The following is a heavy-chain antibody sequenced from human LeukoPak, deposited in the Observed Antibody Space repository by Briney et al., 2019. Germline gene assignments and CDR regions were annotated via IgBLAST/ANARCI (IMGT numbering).Heavy chain of an antibody. CDR3: AKDITMVRGVIPTDY. D-gene: IGHD3-10*01. J-gene: IGHJ4*02. CDR1: GFTFSSYW. V-gene: IGHV3-7*01. Sequence: GGSLRLSCAASGFTFSSYWMSWVRQAPGKGLEWVANIKQDGSEKYYVDSVKGRFTISRDNSKNTLYLQMNSLRAEDTAVYYCAKDITMVRGVIPTDYWGQGTLVTVSS. CDR2: IKQDGSEK.